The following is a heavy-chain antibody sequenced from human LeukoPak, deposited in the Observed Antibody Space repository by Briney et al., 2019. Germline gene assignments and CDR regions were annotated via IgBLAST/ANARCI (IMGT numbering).Heavy chain of an antibody. CDR3: ARDLYNWNDAGGNWFDP. J-gene: IGHJ5*02. Sequence: GGSLRLSCAASGFTFSSFNMNWVRQAPGKGLEWVSSISSSSSYIYYADSVKGRFTISRDNAKNSLYLQMNSLRAEDTAVYYCARDLYNWNDAGGNWFDPWGQGTLVTVSS. V-gene: IGHV3-21*01. D-gene: IGHD1-1*01. CDR1: GFTFSSFN. CDR2: ISSSSSYI.